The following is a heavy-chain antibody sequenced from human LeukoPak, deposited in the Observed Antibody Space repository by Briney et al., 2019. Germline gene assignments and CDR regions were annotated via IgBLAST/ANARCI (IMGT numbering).Heavy chain of an antibody. J-gene: IGHJ5*02. CDR3: AGAGGGGELLVT. Sequence: SETLSLTCAVYGGSFSDYYWTWIRQPPGKGLEWIGEINHSGRTNYNPSLKSRVTISIDTSKNQFSLKLSSVTAADTAAYYCAGAGGGGELLVTWGQGTLVTVSS. D-gene: IGHD1-26*01. CDR1: GGSFSDYY. CDR2: INHSGRT. V-gene: IGHV4-34*01.